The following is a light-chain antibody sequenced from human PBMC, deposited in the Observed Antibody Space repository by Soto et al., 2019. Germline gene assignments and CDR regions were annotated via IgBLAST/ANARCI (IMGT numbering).Light chain of an antibody. CDR2: AAS. J-gene: IGKJ1*01. Sequence: AIRITQSPSSFSASTGDRVTITCRASQGISSYLAWYQQKPGKAPKILIYAASTLQSGVPSRFSGSGSGTDFTLTISCLQSEDFATYYCQQYYSYTLTFGQGTKVDIK. CDR3: QQYYSYTLT. V-gene: IGKV1-8*01. CDR1: QGISSY.